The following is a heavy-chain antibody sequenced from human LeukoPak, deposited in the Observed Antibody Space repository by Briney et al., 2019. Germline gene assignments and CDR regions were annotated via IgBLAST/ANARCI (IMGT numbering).Heavy chain of an antibody. V-gene: IGHV4-59*01. CDR3: AVGGTYGSGSYYYYYGMDV. D-gene: IGHD3-10*01. CDR1: GGSISSYY. CDR2: IYYSGST. J-gene: IGHJ6*04. Sequence: SETLSLTCTVSGGSISSYYWSWIRQPPGKGPEWIGYIYYSGSTNYNPSLKSRVTISVDTSKNQFSLKLSSVTAADTAVYYCAVGGTYGSGSYYYYYGMDVWGKGTTVTVSS.